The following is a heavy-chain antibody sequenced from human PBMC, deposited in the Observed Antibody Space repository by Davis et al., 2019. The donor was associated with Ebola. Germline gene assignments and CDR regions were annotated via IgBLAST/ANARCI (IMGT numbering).Heavy chain of an antibody. CDR2: INPNSGGT. J-gene: IGHJ6*02. D-gene: IGHD3-3*01. Sequence: AASVKVSCKASGYTFTSYYMHWVRQAPGQGLEWMGWINPNSGGTNYAQKFQGRVTITADKSTSTAYMELSSLRSEDTAVYYCARVLRSSYGMDVWGQGTTVTVSS. CDR3: ARVLRSSYGMDV. CDR1: GYTFTSYY. V-gene: IGHV1-2*02.